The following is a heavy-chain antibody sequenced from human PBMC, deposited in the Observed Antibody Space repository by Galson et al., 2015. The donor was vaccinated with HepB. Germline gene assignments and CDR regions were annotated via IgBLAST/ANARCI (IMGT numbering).Heavy chain of an antibody. CDR1: GFTFSVHF. D-gene: IGHD3-22*01. V-gene: IGHV3-64D*06. CDR2: ISSRGDGT. Sequence: SLRLSCAASGFTFSVHFMHWVRQAPGKGLEYVAAISSRGDGTYCADSVKGRFIISRDNSQNTVYLQMTSLRPEDTAVYYCVKADSYFYDTSSYPRDSWGRGSLVTVSS. CDR3: VKADSYFYDTSSYPRDS. J-gene: IGHJ4*02.